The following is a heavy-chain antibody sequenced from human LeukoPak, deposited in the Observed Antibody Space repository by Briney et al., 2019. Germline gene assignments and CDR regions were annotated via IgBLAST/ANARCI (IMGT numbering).Heavy chain of an antibody. J-gene: IGHJ4*02. V-gene: IGHV3-23*01. Sequence: PGGSLRLSCAASGFTFSSHAMSWVHQAPGKGLEWVSAISGSGGSTYYADSVKGRFTISRDNSKNTLYLQMNSLRAEDTAVYYCAKDRFLEWLSYFDYWGQGTLVTVSS. CDR2: ISGSGGST. D-gene: IGHD3-3*01. CDR1: GFTFSSHA. CDR3: AKDRFLEWLSYFDY.